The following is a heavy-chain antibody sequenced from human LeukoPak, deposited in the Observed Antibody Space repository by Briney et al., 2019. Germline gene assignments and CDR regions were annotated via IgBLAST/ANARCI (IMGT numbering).Heavy chain of an antibody. CDR1: GFTFSSYW. Sequence: GGSLRLSCAASGFTFSSYWMSWVRQAPGKGLEWVANIKQDGSEKYYVDSVKGRFTTSRDNAKNSLYLQMNSLRAEDTAVYYCARDDCSSISCYHNWFDPWGQGTLVTVSS. D-gene: IGHD2-2*01. CDR2: IKQDGSEK. CDR3: ARDDCSSISCYHNWFDP. J-gene: IGHJ5*02. V-gene: IGHV3-7*01.